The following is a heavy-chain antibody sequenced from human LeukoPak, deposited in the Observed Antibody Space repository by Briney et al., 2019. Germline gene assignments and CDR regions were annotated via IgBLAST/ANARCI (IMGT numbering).Heavy chain of an antibody. CDR3: TRGGSNFDY. CDR1: GGSISSYY. D-gene: IGHD3-10*01. CDR2: IYYSGST. V-gene: IGHV4-59*01. Sequence: SETLSLTCTVSGGSISSYYWSWVRQPPEKGLEWIGYIYYSGSTNYNPSLKSRVTISVDTSKNQFSLQLTSVTAADTAVYFCTRGGSNFDYWGQGTLVTVGS. J-gene: IGHJ4*02.